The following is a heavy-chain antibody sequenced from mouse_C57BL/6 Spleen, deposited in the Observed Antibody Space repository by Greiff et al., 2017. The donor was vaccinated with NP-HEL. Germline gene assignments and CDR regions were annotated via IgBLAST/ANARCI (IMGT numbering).Heavy chain of an antibody. D-gene: IGHD2-5*01. CDR3: ARSRSNYEGAMDY. V-gene: IGHV1-64*01. Sequence: QVQLQQPGAELVKPGASVKLSCKASGYTFTSYWMHWVKQRPGQGLEWIGMIHPNSGSTNYNEKFKSKATLTVDKSSSTAYIQLSSLSSEYSAVYYCARSRSNYEGAMDYWGQGTSVTVSS. CDR2: IHPNSGST. J-gene: IGHJ4*01. CDR1: GYTFTSYW.